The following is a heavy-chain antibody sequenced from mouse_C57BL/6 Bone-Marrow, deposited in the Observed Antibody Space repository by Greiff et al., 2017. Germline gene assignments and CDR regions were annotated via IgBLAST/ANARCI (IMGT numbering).Heavy chain of an antibody. Sequence: EVQRVESGGGLVQPKGSLKLSCAASGFSFNTYAMNWVRQAPGKGLEWVARIRSKSNNYATYYADSVKDRFTISRDDSESMLYLQMNNLKTEDTAMYYCVRHAELRQPFAYWGQGTLVTVSA. CDR3: VRHAELRQPFAY. J-gene: IGHJ3*01. CDR1: GFSFNTYA. V-gene: IGHV10-1*01. D-gene: IGHD2-4*01. CDR2: IRSKSNNYAT.